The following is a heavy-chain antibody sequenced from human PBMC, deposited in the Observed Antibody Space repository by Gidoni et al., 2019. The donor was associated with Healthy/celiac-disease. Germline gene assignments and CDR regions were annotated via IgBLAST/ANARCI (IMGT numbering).Heavy chain of an antibody. V-gene: IGHV3-23*01. J-gene: IGHJ4*02. CDR2: SSGSGGST. Sequence: EVQLLESGGGLVQPGGSLRLSCSASGFTFSSYAMSWVRPAPGKGLEWVSASSGSGGSTYYADSVKGRFTIARDNSKNTLYLQMNSLRAEDTAVYYCAKEKANYGDYTEGDYWGQGTLVTVSS. CDR3: AKEKANYGDYTEGDY. D-gene: IGHD4-17*01. CDR1: GFTFSSYA.